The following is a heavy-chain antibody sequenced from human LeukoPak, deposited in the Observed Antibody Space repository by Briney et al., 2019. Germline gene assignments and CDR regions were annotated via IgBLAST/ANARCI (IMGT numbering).Heavy chain of an antibody. D-gene: IGHD2/OR15-2a*01. J-gene: IGHJ5*02. V-gene: IGHV4-59*08. CDR2: IFSSGST. Sequence: SETLSLTCTVSGGSITGYYWSWIRQPPGKGLEWVGYIFSSGSTNYNPSLKSRVTISLDTSKSQFSLKLISVTASDTAVYYCARLTKFLTTYYPTPWGQGTLVTVSS. CDR1: GGSITGYY. CDR3: ARLTKFLTTYYPTP.